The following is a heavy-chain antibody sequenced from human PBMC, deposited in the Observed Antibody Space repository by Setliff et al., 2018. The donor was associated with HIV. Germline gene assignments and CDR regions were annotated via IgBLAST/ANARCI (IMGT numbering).Heavy chain of an antibody. CDR1: GGTFSSYV. CDR2: IIPIFGTA. CDR3: ARDRGGWELLSI. Sequence: SVKVSCKASGGTFSSYVISWVRQAPGQGLEWMGGIIPIFGTANYAQKFQGRVTITADKSTSTAYMELSRLRSDDTAVYYCARDRGGWELLSIWGQGTLVTVSS. J-gene: IGHJ4*02. D-gene: IGHD2-15*01. V-gene: IGHV1-69*06.